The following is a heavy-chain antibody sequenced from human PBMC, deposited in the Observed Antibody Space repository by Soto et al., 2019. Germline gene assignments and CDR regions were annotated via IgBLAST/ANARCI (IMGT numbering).Heavy chain of an antibody. Sequence: GASVKVSCKASGGTFSNNGIRWVRQAPGQGLEWMGGIMLAFSTSNYAQKFEGRVTITADESSTTVYMELSSLTSEDTAVYYCARDEGWLHRASYYYNMDVWGQGTTVTVSS. CDR1: GGTFSNNG. CDR3: ARDEGWLHRASYYYNMDV. D-gene: IGHD3-10*01. V-gene: IGHV1-69*13. J-gene: IGHJ6*01. CDR2: IMLAFSTS.